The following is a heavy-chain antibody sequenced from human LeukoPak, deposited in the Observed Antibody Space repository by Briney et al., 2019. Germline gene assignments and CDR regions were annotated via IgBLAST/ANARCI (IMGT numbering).Heavy chain of an antibody. Sequence: ASVKVSCKASGGTFSSYAISWVRQAPGQGLEWMGRIIPILGIANYAQKFQGRVTITADKSTSTAYMELSSLRSEDTAVYYCARGIDYDSSGYLDAFDIWGQGTMVTVSS. V-gene: IGHV1-69*04. CDR3: ARGIDYDSSGYLDAFDI. D-gene: IGHD3-22*01. CDR2: IIPILGIA. J-gene: IGHJ3*02. CDR1: GGTFSSYA.